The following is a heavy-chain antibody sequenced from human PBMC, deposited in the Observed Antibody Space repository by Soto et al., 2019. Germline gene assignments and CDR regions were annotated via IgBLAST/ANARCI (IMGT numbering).Heavy chain of an antibody. J-gene: IGHJ1*01. CDR2: IWYDGSNK. CDR3: AKTRENYYDSSGNQYFQH. CDR1: GFTFSSYG. D-gene: IGHD3-22*01. Sequence: QVQLVESGGGVVQPGTSLXLSCAASGFTFSSYGMHWVRQAPGKGLEWVAVIWYDGSNKYYADSVKGRFTISRDNSKNTLYLQMNSLRAEDTAVYYCAKTRENYYDSSGNQYFQHWGQGTLVTVSS. V-gene: IGHV3-33*06.